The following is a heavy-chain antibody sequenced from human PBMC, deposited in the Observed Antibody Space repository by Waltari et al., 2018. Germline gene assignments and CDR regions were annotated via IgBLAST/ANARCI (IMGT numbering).Heavy chain of an antibody. Sequence: EVQLVQSGAEVKKPGATVKISCKVSGYIITDYYMHWVQQAPGKGLEWMGLLDPEDGETIYAEKFQGRVTITADTSTDTVYMELTRLRSEDTAVYYCATGEDYGDSELVGDPFEIWGQGTMVTVSS. CDR1: GYIITDYY. CDR2: LDPEDGET. V-gene: IGHV1-69-2*01. J-gene: IGHJ3*02. D-gene: IGHD4-17*01. CDR3: ATGEDYGDSELVGDPFEI.